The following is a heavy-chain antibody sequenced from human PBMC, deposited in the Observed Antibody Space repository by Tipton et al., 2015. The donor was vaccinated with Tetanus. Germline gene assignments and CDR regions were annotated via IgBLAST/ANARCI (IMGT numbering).Heavy chain of an antibody. J-gene: IGHJ4*02. V-gene: IGHV4-4*02. CDR3: ARLTSSYYYDSSGYYEDY. CDR2: IYHSGST. D-gene: IGHD3-22*01. CDR1: GGSISSSNW. Sequence: TLSLTCAVSGGSISSSNWWSWVRQPPGKGLEWIGEIYHSGSTNYNPSLKSRVTISVDTSKNQFSLKLSSVTAADTAVYYCARLTSSYYYDSSGYYEDYWGQGTLVTVSS.